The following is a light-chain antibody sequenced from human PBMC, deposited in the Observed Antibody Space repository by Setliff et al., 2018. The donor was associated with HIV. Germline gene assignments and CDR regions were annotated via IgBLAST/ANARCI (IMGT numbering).Light chain of an antibody. CDR2: GVS. CDR1: SSDVGGYSY. V-gene: IGLV2-14*01. Sequence: QSVLAQPASVSGSPGQSITISCTGTSSDVGGYSYVSWYQHHPGKAPKVMIYGVSNRPSGVSNRFSGSKSGNTASLTISGLQAEDEADYYCAPWDDSLNAWVFGGGTKVTVL. CDR3: APWDDSLNAWV. J-gene: IGLJ3*02.